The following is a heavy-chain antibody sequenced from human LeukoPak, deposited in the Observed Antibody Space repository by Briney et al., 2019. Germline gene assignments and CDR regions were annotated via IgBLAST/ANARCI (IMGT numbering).Heavy chain of an antibody. CDR1: GYTFTGYY. CDR3: ARVRRVVPAANWFDP. CDR2: ISAYNGNT. D-gene: IGHD2-2*01. J-gene: IGHJ5*02. Sequence: ASVKVSCKASGYTFTGYYMHWVRQAPGQGLEWMGWISAYNGNTNYAQKLQGRVTMTTDTSTSTAYMELRSLRSDDTAVYYCARVRRVVPAANWFDPWGQGTLVTVSS. V-gene: IGHV1-18*04.